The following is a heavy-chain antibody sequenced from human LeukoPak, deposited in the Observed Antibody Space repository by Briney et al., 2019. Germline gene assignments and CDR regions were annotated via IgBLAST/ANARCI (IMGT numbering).Heavy chain of an antibody. V-gene: IGHV3-30*03. D-gene: IGHD3-10*01. Sequence: PGRSLRLSCAASGFTFSSYGMHWVRQAPGKGLEWVAVISYDGSNKYYADSVKGRFTISRDNSKNTLYLQMNSLRAEDTAVYYCARDRAVRGVYPNYYYGMDVWGKGTTVTVSS. J-gene: IGHJ6*04. CDR1: GFTFSSYG. CDR2: ISYDGSNK. CDR3: ARDRAVRGVYPNYYYGMDV.